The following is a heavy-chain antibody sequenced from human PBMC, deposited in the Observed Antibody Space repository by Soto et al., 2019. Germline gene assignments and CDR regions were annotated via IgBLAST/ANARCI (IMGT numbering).Heavy chain of an antibody. CDR2: IIPIFGTA. V-gene: IGHV1-69*13. CDR3: ARVQGHYGDYSIYYGMDV. CDR1: GVTFSSYA. D-gene: IGHD4-17*01. Sequence: SVQVSCKASGVTFSSYAISWVRQAPGQGLEWMGGIIPIFGTANYAQKFQGRVTITADESTSTAYMELSSLRSEDTAVYYCARVQGHYGDYSIYYGMDVWGQGTTVTVSS. J-gene: IGHJ6*02.